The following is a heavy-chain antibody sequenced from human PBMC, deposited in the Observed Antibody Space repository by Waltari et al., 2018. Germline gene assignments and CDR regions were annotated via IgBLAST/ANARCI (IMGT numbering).Heavy chain of an antibody. J-gene: IGHJ4*02. CDR3: TTEGEGYGSAIDF. CDR1: GFVFTNPW. D-gene: IGHD5-18*01. Sequence: EVQLVESGGDLVKPGGSLRLSCAGSGFVFTNPWMNWVRPAPGKGLEWVGRNKRETDSATTDYGAPVKGRFTISRDDSKNTLYLQMNRLKTEDTAVYYCTTEGEGYGSAIDFWGQGTLVTVSS. V-gene: IGHV3-15*07. CDR2: NKRETDSATT.